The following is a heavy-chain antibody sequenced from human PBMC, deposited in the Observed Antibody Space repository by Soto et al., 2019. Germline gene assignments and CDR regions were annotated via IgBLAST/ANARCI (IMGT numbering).Heavy chain of an antibody. V-gene: IGHV1-46*01. CDR2: INPSGGST. CDR3: AGNGVRRELLLYY. Sequence: GGPVKVSCKASGYTFTSYYMHWVRQAPGQGLEWMGIINPSGGSTSYAQKFQGRVTMTRDTSTSTVYMELSSLRSEDTAVYYCAGNGVRRELLLYYWGQGTLVTVSS. D-gene: IGHD1-26*01. J-gene: IGHJ4*02. CDR1: GYTFTSYY.